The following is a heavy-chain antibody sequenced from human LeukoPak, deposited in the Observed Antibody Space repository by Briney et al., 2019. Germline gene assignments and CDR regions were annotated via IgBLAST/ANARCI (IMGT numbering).Heavy chain of an antibody. D-gene: IGHD6-13*01. CDR2: INPSGGST. J-gene: IGHJ5*02. V-gene: IGHV1-46*01. Sequence: ASVKVSCKASGYTFTSYYMHWVRQAPGQGLEWMGIINPSGGSTSYAQKFQGRVTMTRDTSTSTVYMELSSLRSDDTAVYYCARAWAAAGTNNWFDPWGQGTLVTVSS. CDR1: GYTFTSYY. CDR3: ARAWAAAGTNNWFDP.